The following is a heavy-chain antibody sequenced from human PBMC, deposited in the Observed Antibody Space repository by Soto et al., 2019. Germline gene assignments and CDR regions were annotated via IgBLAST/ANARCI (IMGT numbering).Heavy chain of an antibody. CDR2: IDPSDSYT. Sequence: GESLKISCKGSGYSFTSYWISWVRQMPGKGLEWMGRIDPSDSYTNYSPSFQGHVTISADKSISTAYLQWSSLKASDTAMYYCTKHPYYDFCSRSVVSANYYYYGMDVWGQGTTVTVSS. J-gene: IGHJ6*02. D-gene: IGHD3-3*01. CDR1: GYSFTSYW. V-gene: IGHV5-10-1*01. CDR3: TKHPYYDFCSRSVVSANYYYYGMDV.